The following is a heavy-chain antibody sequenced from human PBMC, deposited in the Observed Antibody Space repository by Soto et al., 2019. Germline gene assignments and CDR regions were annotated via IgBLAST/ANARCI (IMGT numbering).Heavy chain of an antibody. CDR3: ARSMSESSSWYMDYYYGMDV. Sequence: ASVKVSCKASGYTFTSYYINWVRQATGQGLECMGWMNPNSGNTGYAQKFQGRVTMTRNTSISTAYMELSSLRSEDTAVYYCARSMSESSSWYMDYYYGMDVWGQGTTVTVSS. CDR1: GYTFTSYY. D-gene: IGHD6-13*01. CDR2: MNPNSGNT. J-gene: IGHJ6*02. V-gene: IGHV1-8*01.